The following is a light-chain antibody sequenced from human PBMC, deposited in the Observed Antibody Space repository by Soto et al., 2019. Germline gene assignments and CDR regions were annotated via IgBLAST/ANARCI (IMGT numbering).Light chain of an antibody. V-gene: IGKV1-5*03. CDR3: QHYHSYSEA. J-gene: IGKJ1*01. Sequence: DIQMTQSPSTLSGSVGDRVTITCRASQTISSWLAWYQQKPGKAPKLLIYKASTLKSGVPSRFSGSGSGTAFTITISSLQPDDFATYYCQHYHSYSEAFGQGTKVELK. CDR2: KAS. CDR1: QTISSW.